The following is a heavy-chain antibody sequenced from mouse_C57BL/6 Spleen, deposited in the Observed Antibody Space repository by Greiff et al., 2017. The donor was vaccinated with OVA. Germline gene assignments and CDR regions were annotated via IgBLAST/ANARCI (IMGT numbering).Heavy chain of an antibody. CDR3: ARGDYGSSYGYFDV. V-gene: IGHV1-26*01. CDR2: INPNNGGT. D-gene: IGHD1-1*01. CDR1: GYTFTDYY. J-gene: IGHJ1*03. Sequence: EVQLQQSGPELVKPGASVKISCKASGYTFTDYYMNWVQQSHGKSLEWIGDINPNNGGTSYKQKFKGKATLTVDNSSSTAYMELRSLTSEDSAVYYCARGDYGSSYGYFDVWGTGTTVTVSS.